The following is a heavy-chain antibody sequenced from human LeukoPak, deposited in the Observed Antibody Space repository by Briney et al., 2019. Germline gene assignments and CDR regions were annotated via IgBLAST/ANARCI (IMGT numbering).Heavy chain of an antibody. CDR2: IIYSGNT. J-gene: IGHJ4*02. Sequence: SETLSLTCTASSGSISSTSYYWGWIRQPPGRGLEWIGGIIYSGNTYYNPSLKSRVTISADTSKNQFSLTLGSVSATDTAVYYCASPRGFSYGYFDNWGQGTLVTVSS. CDR1: SGSISSTSYY. CDR3: ASPRGFSYGYFDN. D-gene: IGHD5-18*01. V-gene: IGHV4-39*01.